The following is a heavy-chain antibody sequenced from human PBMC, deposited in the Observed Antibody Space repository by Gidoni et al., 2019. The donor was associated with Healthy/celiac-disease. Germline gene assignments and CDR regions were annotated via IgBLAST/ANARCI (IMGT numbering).Heavy chain of an antibody. CDR3: AKGSGLYSSSWDEYFQH. D-gene: IGHD6-13*01. Sequence: EVQLVESGGGLVQPGRSLRLSCAASGLPFDAYAMHWVRQAPGKGLEWVSGISWNSGSIGYADAVKGRFTISRDNAKNSLYLQMNSLRAEDTALYYCAKGSGLYSSSWDEYFQHWGQGTLVTVSS. CDR2: ISWNSGSI. V-gene: IGHV3-9*01. J-gene: IGHJ1*01. CDR1: GLPFDAYA.